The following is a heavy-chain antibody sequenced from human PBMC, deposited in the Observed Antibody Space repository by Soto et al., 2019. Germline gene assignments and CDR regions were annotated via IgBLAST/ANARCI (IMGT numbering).Heavy chain of an antibody. Sequence: GESLKISCAASGFTFSSYGMHWVRQAPGKGLEWVAVIWYDGSNKYYADSVKGRFTISRDNSKNTLYLQMNSLRAEDTAVYYCARDPHSINCSGGSCFVYYYGMDVWGQGTTVTVSS. D-gene: IGHD2-15*01. CDR3: ARDPHSINCSGGSCFVYYYGMDV. CDR2: IWYDGSNK. V-gene: IGHV3-33*01. J-gene: IGHJ6*02. CDR1: GFTFSSYG.